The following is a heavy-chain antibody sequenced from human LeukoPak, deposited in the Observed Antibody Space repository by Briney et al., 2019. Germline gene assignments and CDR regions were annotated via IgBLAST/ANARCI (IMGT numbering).Heavy chain of an antibody. CDR1: GLSFSTYD. V-gene: IGHV3-48*03. J-gene: IGHJ5*02. CDR3: ARGGVLPNWFDP. CDR2: ISSSGSTI. Sequence: GGSLRLSCAASGLSFSTYDMTWVRQAPGKGLEWVSYISSSGSTIYYADSVKGRFTISRDNAKNSLYLQMNSLRAEDTAVYYCARGGVLPNWFDPWGQGTLVTVSS. D-gene: IGHD3-10*01.